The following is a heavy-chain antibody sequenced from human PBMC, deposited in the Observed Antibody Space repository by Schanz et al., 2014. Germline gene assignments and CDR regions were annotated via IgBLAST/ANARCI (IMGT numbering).Heavy chain of an antibody. J-gene: IGHJ4*02. D-gene: IGHD2-21*01. V-gene: IGHV3-64*01. CDR1: GFTFSSYW. Sequence: EVQLVESGGGLAQPGGSLRLSCAASGFTFSSYWMHWVRQTPDKGLEWVSGLSANGDSTFYSSSVKGRFTISRDISKNTLYLQMGSLRAEDVAVNYCARKSLVSAHYDSWGQGTLVTVSS. CDR3: ARKSLVSAHYDS. CDR2: LSANGDST.